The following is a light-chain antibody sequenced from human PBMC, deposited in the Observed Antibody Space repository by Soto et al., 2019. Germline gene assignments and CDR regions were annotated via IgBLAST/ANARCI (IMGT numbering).Light chain of an antibody. Sequence: EMVLTQSPGTLSLSPGERATLSCRASQSVSSSYLAWYQQKPGQDPRLLIYGASSRATGIPDRFSGSGSGTDFTLTISRLEPEDFAVYYCQQYGSSPPYTFGQGTKLESK. V-gene: IGKV3-20*01. CDR3: QQYGSSPPYT. J-gene: IGKJ2*01. CDR1: QSVSSSY. CDR2: GAS.